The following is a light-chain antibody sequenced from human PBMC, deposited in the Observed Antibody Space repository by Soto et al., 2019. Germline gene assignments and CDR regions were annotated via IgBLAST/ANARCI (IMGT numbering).Light chain of an antibody. CDR2: DAS. CDR1: QSISSW. V-gene: IGKV1-5*01. J-gene: IGKJ4*01. Sequence: DIQMTQSPSSLSASVGYRVTITWRASQSISSWLAWYQQKPGKAPKLLIYDASSLESGVPSRFSGSGSGTEFTLTISSLQPDDFATYYCQQYNSYLLTFGGGTKVDIK. CDR3: QQYNSYLLT.